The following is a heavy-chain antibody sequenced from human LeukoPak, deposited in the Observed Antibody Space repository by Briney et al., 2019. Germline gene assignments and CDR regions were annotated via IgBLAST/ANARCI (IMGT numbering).Heavy chain of an antibody. J-gene: IGHJ3*02. D-gene: IGHD5-12*01. CDR1: GGTFSSYA. Sequence: SVKVSCKASGGTFSSYAISWVRQAPGQGLEWMRGIIPIFGTADYAQKFQGRVTITADESTSTAYMELSSLRSEDTAVYYCARWETSDYDRPDAFDIWGQGRMVTVSS. CDR2: IIPIFGTA. V-gene: IGHV1-69*13. CDR3: ARWETSDYDRPDAFDI.